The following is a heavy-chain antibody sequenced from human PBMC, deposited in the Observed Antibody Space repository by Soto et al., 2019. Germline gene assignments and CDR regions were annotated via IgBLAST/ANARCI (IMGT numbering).Heavy chain of an antibody. CDR3: ARGYYYGSWRPTRGGMDV. CDR1: GYTFTNYD. V-gene: IGHV1-18*01. Sequence: ASVKVSCKASGYTFTNYDINWVRHAPGQGLEWMGWISTYTGNTNYAQKLQGRVTMTTDTSTSTAYLELRSLRSDDTAVYYCARGYYYGSWRPTRGGMDVWGQGTTVTVSS. J-gene: IGHJ6*02. CDR2: ISTYTGNT. D-gene: IGHD3-10*01.